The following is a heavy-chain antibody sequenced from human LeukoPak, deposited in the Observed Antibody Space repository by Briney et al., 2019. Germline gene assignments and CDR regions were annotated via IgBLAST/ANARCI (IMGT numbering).Heavy chain of an antibody. D-gene: IGHD5-24*01. CDR1: GDSINSNSYY. Sequence: SETLSLTCSVFGDSINSNSYYWGWIRQPPGKGLEWIGYIYYSGSTNYNPSLKSRVTISVDTSKNQFSLKLSSVTAADTAVYYCARFAEMATQYYFDYWGQGTLVTVSS. J-gene: IGHJ4*02. CDR3: ARFAEMATQYYFDY. V-gene: IGHV4-61*05. CDR2: IYYSGST.